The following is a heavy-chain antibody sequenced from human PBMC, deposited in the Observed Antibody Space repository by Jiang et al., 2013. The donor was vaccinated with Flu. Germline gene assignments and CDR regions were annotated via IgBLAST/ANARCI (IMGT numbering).Heavy chain of an antibody. CDR3: ARHRQVGLHDATLYWLDP. CDR2: VYYSGST. J-gene: IGHJ5*02. CDR1: GDSIGSSTYY. D-gene: IGHD1-26*01. Sequence: LLKPSETLSLSCTVSGDSIGSSTYYWAWIRQPPGKGLEWIGSVYYSGSTYYNPSLKSRVTLSVDTSKNQFSLKVNSVTAADTAVYYCARHRQVGLHDATLYWLDPWGQGTLVTVSS. V-gene: IGHV4-39*01.